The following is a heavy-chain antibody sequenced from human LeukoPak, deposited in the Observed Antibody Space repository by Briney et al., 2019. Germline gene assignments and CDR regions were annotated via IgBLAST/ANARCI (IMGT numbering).Heavy chain of an antibody. CDR1: SYSMTSAYY. Sequence: TMSLTCAVSSYSMTSAYYWCCIRQPPGKALEWLARIDWDDDKYYSTSLKTRLTISKDTSKNQVVLTMTNMDPVDTATYYCARIVHSYGYHFDYGRQGTLVTVSS. CDR3: ARIVHSYGYHFDY. J-gene: IGHJ4*02. D-gene: IGHD5-18*01. CDR2: IDWDDDK. V-gene: IGHV2-70*11.